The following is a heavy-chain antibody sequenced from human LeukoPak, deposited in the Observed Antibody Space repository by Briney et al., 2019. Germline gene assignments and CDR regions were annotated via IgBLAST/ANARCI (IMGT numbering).Heavy chain of an antibody. V-gene: IGHV7-4-1*02. CDR3: AREPLSGGPGKNWFDP. J-gene: IGHJ5*02. Sequence: ASVKVSCTASGYTFTSYAMNWVRQAPGQGLEWMGWINTNTGNPTYAQGFTGRFVFSLDTSVSTAYLQISSLKAEDTAVYYCAREPLSGGPGKNWFDPWGQGTLVTVSS. CDR2: INTNTGNP. CDR1: GYTFTSYA. D-gene: IGHD3-16*01.